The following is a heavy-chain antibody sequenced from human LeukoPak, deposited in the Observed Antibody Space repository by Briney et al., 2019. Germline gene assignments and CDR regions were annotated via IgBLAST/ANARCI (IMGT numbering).Heavy chain of an antibody. CDR1: GFTFSSYG. CDR2: IWYDGSNK. Sequence: GGSLRLSCAASGFTFSSYGMHWVRQAPGKGLEWVAVIWYDGSNKYYADSVKGRLTISRDNSKNTLYLQMNSLRAEDTAVYYCAKASLEWLLSSSFDYWGQGTLVTVSS. CDR3: AKASLEWLLSSSFDY. J-gene: IGHJ4*02. V-gene: IGHV3-33*06. D-gene: IGHD3-3*01.